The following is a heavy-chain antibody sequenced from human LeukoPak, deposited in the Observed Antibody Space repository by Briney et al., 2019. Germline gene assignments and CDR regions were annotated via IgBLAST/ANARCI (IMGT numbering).Heavy chain of an antibody. Sequence: SVKVSCKASGYTFTGYYMHWVRQAPGQGLEWMGWIHPNSGGTNYAQKFQGRVTMTRDSSISTAYMELSRLRSDDTAVYYCARAVPAALQQDYYYYYGMDVWGQGTTVTVSS. D-gene: IGHD2-2*01. CDR1: GYTFTGYY. CDR2: IHPNSGGT. CDR3: ARAVPAALQQDYYYYYGMDV. J-gene: IGHJ6*02. V-gene: IGHV1-2*02.